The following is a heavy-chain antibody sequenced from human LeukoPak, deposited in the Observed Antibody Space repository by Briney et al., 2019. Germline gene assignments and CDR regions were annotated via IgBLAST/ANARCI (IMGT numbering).Heavy chain of an antibody. CDR1: GGTFSSYA. V-gene: IGHV1-69*04. CDR2: IIPILGIA. J-gene: IGHJ4*02. Sequence: SVKVSCKASGGTFSSYAISWVRQAPGQGLEWMGRIIPILGIANYAQKFQGRVTITADKSTSTAYMELSNLRSEDTAVYYCATSHSGYDDYWGQGTLVTVSS. D-gene: IGHD5-12*01. CDR3: ATSHSGYDDY.